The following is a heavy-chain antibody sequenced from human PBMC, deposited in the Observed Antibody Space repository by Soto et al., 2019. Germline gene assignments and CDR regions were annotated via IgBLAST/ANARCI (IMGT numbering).Heavy chain of an antibody. CDR3: ARIAVAGTNFDY. CDR2: IYHSGST. V-gene: IGHV4-4*02. CDR1: GGSISSSNW. D-gene: IGHD6-13*01. J-gene: IGHJ4*02. Sequence: PSETLSLTCAVSGGSISSSNWWSWVRQPPGKGLEWIWEIYHSGSTNYNPSLKSRVTISVDKSKNHFSLKLSSVTAADTAVYYCARIAVAGTNFDYWGKGTLGTVSS.